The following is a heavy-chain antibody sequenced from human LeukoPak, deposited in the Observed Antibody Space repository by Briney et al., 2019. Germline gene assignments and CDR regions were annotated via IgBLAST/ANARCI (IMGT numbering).Heavy chain of an antibody. D-gene: IGHD1-26*01. Sequence: GGSLRLSCAASGVTFSSYEMNWVRQAPGKGLEWVSYISSSGSTIYYADSVKGRFTIARDNAKNSLYLQMNSLRAEDTAVYYCAREVGAFDYWGQGTLVTVSS. CDR3: AREVGAFDY. CDR2: ISSSGSTI. CDR1: GVTFSSYE. J-gene: IGHJ4*02. V-gene: IGHV3-48*03.